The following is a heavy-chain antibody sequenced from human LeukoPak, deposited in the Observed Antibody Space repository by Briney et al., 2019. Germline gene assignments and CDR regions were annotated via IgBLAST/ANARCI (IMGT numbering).Heavy chain of an antibody. CDR3: ARLSGGSGYYVP. D-gene: IGHD3-22*01. J-gene: IGHJ5*02. CDR2: ARNKANSYTT. V-gene: IGHV3-72*01. CDR1: GFTFSDYY. Sequence: GGSLRLSCAASGFTFSDYYMDWVRQAPGKGLEWVGRARNKANSYTTEYAASVEGRFTISRDDSKNSLYLQMNSLKTEDTAVYYCARLSGGSGYYVPWGQGTLVTVSS.